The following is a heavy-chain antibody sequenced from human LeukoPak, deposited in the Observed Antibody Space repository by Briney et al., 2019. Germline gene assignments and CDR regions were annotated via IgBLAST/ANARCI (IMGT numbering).Heavy chain of an antibody. CDR2: INPISGGT. V-gene: IGHV1-2*02. Sequence: GASVKVSCKASGYTFTGYYMHWVRQAPGQGLEWMGWINPISGGTNYAQKFQGRVTMTRDTSISTAYMELSRLRSDDTAVYYCARDLEVYYYGSGSYLPDYWGQGTLVTVSS. J-gene: IGHJ4*02. D-gene: IGHD3-10*01. CDR1: GYTFTGYY. CDR3: ARDLEVYYYGSGSYLPDY.